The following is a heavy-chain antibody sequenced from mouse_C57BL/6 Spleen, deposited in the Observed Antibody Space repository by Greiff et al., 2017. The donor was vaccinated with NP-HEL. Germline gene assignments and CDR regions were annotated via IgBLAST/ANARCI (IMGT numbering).Heavy chain of an antibody. V-gene: IGHV1-61*01. CDR2: IYPSDSET. Sequence: VQLQQPGAELVRPGSSVKLSCKASGYTFTSYWMDWVKQRPGQGLEWIGNIYPSDSETHYNQKFKDKATLTVDKSSSTAYMQLSSLTSEDSAVYYCARGGYDGVYAMDYWGQGTSVTVSS. J-gene: IGHJ4*01. D-gene: IGHD2-2*01. CDR1: GYTFTSYW. CDR3: ARGGYDGVYAMDY.